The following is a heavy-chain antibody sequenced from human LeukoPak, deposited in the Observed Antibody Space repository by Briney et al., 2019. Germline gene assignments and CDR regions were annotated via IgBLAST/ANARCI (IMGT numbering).Heavy chain of an antibody. Sequence: ASVKVSCKASGYTFTSYGISWVRQAPGQGLEWMGWISAYNGNTNYAQKLQGRVTMTTDTSTSTAYLELRSLRAEDTAVYYCAGKQQLETSAEYFQHWGQGTLVTVSS. CDR1: GYTFTSYG. D-gene: IGHD6-13*01. CDR2: ISAYNGNT. J-gene: IGHJ1*01. CDR3: AGKQQLETSAEYFQH. V-gene: IGHV1-18*01.